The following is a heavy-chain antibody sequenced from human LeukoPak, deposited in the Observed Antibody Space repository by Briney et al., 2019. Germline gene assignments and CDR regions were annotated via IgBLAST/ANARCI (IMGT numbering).Heavy chain of an antibody. D-gene: IGHD5-12*01. Sequence: PGGSLRLSCAASGVTFSSYGMHWVRRAPGKGLEWVALISSDGSDKLYADSEKGRFTISRDDSKSTLYPQMNSLRAEDTAVYYCTTKVIRGNSGDDYDDWGQGTLVTVSS. CDR3: TTKVIRGNSGDDYDD. V-gene: IGHV3-30*03. CDR2: ISSDGSDK. CDR1: GVTFSSYG. J-gene: IGHJ4*02.